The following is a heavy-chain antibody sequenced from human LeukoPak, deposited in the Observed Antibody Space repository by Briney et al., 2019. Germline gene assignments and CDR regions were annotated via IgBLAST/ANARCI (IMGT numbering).Heavy chain of an antibody. V-gene: IGHV3-23*01. CDR3: AKDLDIVATIIGN. D-gene: IGHD5-12*01. J-gene: IGHJ4*02. CDR1: GFTFANYA. CDR2: ISTDGTT. Sequence: GGSLRLSCAVSGFTFANYAMTWVRQAPGKGLESVSSISTDGTTYYAHSVKGRFTLSRDNSKNTLYLQMSSLRAEDTAVYYCAKDLDIVATIIGNWGQGTLVTVSS.